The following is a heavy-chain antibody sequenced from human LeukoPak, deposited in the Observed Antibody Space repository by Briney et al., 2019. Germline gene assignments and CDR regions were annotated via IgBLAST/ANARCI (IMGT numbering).Heavy chain of an antibody. CDR2: INPNSGGT. D-gene: IGHD3-10*01. Sequence: ASVNLSCNASGYTFTGYYKHWVRQAPGQGHGWKGWINPNSGGTNYAQKFQGRVTMTRDTSISTAYMELSRLRSDDTAVYYCARDSWERGSGSYLIAYWGQGTLVTVSS. V-gene: IGHV1-2*02. J-gene: IGHJ4*02. CDR3: ARDSWERGSGSYLIAY. CDR1: GYTFTGYY.